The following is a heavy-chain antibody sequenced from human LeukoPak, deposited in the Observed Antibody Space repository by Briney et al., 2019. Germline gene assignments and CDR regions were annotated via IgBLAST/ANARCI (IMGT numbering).Heavy chain of an antibody. J-gene: IGHJ4*02. CDR3: AKRSGDYGDYIDY. Sequence: PGGSLRLSCAASGFTFSSYSMSWVRQAPGKGLEWVSGVSGSGGGTYYADSVKGRFTISRGNSKNTLYLQMNSLRAEDTAVYYCAKRSGDYGDYIDYWGQGTLVTVSS. CDR2: VSGSGGGT. V-gene: IGHV3-23*01. D-gene: IGHD4-17*01. CDR1: GFTFSSYS.